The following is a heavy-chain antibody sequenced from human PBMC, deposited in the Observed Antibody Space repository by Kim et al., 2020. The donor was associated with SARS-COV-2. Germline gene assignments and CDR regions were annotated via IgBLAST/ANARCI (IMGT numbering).Heavy chain of an antibody. D-gene: IGHD6-13*01. Sequence: YNPSLKSRVTISVDKYKNQFSLKLSSVTAADTAVYYCARGGAAAGNYMDVWGKGTTVTVSS. V-gene: IGHV4-4*02. CDR3: ARGGAAAGNYMDV. J-gene: IGHJ6*03.